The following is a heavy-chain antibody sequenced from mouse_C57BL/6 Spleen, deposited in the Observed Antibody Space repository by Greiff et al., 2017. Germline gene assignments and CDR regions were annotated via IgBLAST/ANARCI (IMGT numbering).Heavy chain of an antibody. CDR2: ISYDGSN. J-gene: IGHJ4*01. D-gene: IGHD4-1*01. V-gene: IGHV3-6*01. Sequence: EVKLVESGPGLVKPSQSLSLTCSVSGYSITSCYYWYWIRQPPGNKLEWMGYISYDGSNNYNPSLKNRISITRDPSKNQFLLELNSVSAEDTDTYYCAGGGDWDAYYVMDYWGQGTSVTVSS. CDR3: AGGGDWDAYYVMDY. CDR1: GYSITSCYY.